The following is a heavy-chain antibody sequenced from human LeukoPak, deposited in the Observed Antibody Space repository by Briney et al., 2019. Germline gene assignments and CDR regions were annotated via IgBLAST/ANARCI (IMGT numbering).Heavy chain of an antibody. D-gene: IGHD5-24*01. CDR1: GYTFTSYY. CDR2: INPSGGST. V-gene: IGHV1-46*01. Sequence: ASVKVSCKASGYTFTSYYIHWVRQAPGQGLEWMGIINPSGGSTSYAQKFQGRVTMTRDTSTSTVYMELSSLRSEDTAVYYCARGGRDGYNYNLSHYWGQGTLVTVSS. J-gene: IGHJ4*02. CDR3: ARGGRDGYNYNLSHY.